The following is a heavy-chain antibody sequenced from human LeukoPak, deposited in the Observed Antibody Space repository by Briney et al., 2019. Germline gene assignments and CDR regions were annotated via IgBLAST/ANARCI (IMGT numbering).Heavy chain of an antibody. CDR3: AARGFSSSWYDFDY. D-gene: IGHD6-13*01. CDR2: IYSGGST. J-gene: IGHJ4*02. V-gene: IGHV3-66*01. CDR1: GFTVSSNY. Sequence: GGSLRLSCAASGFTVSSNYMSWVRQAPGKGLEWVSVIYSGGSTYYADSVKGRFTISRDNSKNTLYPQMNSLRAEDTAVYYCAARGFSSSWYDFDYWGQGTLVTVSS.